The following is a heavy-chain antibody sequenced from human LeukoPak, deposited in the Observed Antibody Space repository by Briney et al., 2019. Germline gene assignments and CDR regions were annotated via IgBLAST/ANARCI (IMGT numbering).Heavy chain of an antibody. CDR1: GFTFSRHH. V-gene: IGHV3-7*01. Sequence: GGSLRLSCAASGFTFSRHHMSWVRQAPGKGLEWVANIIQDGSEKYYVDSVKGRFTISRDNAKNSLYLQMNSLRAEDTAVYYCASSSGRSSYWGQGTLVTVSS. CDR2: IIQDGSEK. J-gene: IGHJ4*02. CDR3: ASSSGRSSY. D-gene: IGHD1-26*01.